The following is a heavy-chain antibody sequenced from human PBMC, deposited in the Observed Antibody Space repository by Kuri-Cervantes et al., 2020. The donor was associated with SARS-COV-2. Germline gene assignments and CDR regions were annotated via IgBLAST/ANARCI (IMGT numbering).Heavy chain of an antibody. J-gene: IGHJ6*03. D-gene: IGHD3-9*01. CDR2: ISWNSGSI. CDR3: AREGTYYDILTGTRPSYYYYMDV. Sequence: SLKISCAASGFTFDDYAMHWVRQAPGKGLEWVSGISWNSGSIGYADSVKGRFTISRDNAKSSLYLQMNSPRAEDTAVYYCAREGTYYDILTGTRPSYYYYMDVWGKGTTVTVSS. V-gene: IGHV3-9*01. CDR1: GFTFDDYA.